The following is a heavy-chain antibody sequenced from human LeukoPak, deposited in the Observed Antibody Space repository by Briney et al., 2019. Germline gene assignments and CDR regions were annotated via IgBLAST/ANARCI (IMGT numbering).Heavy chain of an antibody. D-gene: IGHD3-10*01. CDR3: ARAKGVLLWFGDPKSYYFDY. Sequence: PSETLSLTCTVSGGSISSGGYSWSWIRQHPGKGLEWIGYIYYSGSTYYNPSLKSRVTISVDTSKNQFSLKLSSVTAADTAVYYCARAKGVLLWFGDPKSYYFDYWGQGTLVTVSS. CDR2: IYYSGST. V-gene: IGHV4-31*03. CDR1: GGSISSGGYS. J-gene: IGHJ4*02.